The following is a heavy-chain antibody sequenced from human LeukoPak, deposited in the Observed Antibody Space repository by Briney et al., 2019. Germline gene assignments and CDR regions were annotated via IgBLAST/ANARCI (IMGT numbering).Heavy chain of an antibody. V-gene: IGHV4-39*07. Sequence: SETLSLTCTVSGGSITSRDYYWGWIRQPPGKGLEWIGEINHSGSTNYNPSLKSRVTISVDTSKNQFSLKLNSVTAADTAVYYCARGWTVVRKLDYWGQGTLVTVSS. CDR1: GGSITSRDYY. D-gene: IGHD4-23*01. J-gene: IGHJ4*02. CDR3: ARGWTVVRKLDY. CDR2: INHSGST.